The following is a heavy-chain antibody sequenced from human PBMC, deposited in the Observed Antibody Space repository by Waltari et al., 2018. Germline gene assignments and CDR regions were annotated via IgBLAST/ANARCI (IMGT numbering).Heavy chain of an antibody. V-gene: IGHV4-38-2*01. Sequence: QVQLQESGPGLVKPSETLSLTCAVSGYSISSGYYWGWIRQPPGKGLEWIGSIYHSGSTSYNPSPKRRVTISVDTSKNQFSLKLSSVTAADTAVYYCARLPCSGGSCYSYAFDIWGQGTMVTVSS. CDR2: IYHSGST. J-gene: IGHJ3*02. CDR1: GYSISSGYY. CDR3: ARLPCSGGSCYSYAFDI. D-gene: IGHD2-15*01.